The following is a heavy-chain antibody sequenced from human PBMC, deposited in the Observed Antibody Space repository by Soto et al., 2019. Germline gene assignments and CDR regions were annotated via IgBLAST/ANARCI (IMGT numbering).Heavy chain of an antibody. V-gene: IGHV3-21*06. CDR2: TSSTTNYI. CDR3: ARESEDLTSNFDY. J-gene: IGHJ4*02. Sequence: GGSVRLSXAASGFTFTRYSMNWVRQAPGKGLEWVSSTSSTTNYIYYGDSMKGRFTISRDNAKNSLYLEMNSLRAEDTAVYYCARESEDLTSNFDYWGQGTLVTVSS. CDR1: GFTFTRYS.